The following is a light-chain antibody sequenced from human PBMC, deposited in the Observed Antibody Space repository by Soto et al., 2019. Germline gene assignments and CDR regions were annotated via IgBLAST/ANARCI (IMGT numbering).Light chain of an antibody. V-gene: IGKV3-20*01. CDR3: QQYGGSPLYT. Sequence: EIVLTQSPGNLSLSPGDRATLSCRASQSVSSSDLAWYQQKPGQAPRLLIYGASTRATGIPDRLSGSGSGTDFTLTISRLEPEDFAVFYCQQYGGSPLYTFGQGTKLEIK. CDR2: GAS. CDR1: QSVSSSD. J-gene: IGKJ2*01.